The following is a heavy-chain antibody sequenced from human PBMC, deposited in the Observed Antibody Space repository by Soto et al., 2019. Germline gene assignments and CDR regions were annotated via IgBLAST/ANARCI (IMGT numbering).Heavy chain of an antibody. V-gene: IGHV1-69*01. J-gene: IGHJ4*02. CDR1: GGTFSSYA. CDR2: IIPIFGTA. Sequence: QVQLVQSGAEVKKPGSSVKVSCKASGGTFSSYAISWVRQAPGHGLEWMGGIIPIFGTANYAQKFQGRVTITADESTRTAYMELSSLRSEDTAVYYCAREGLAVAAPAGYDYWCQGTLLTVSS. CDR3: AREGLAVAAPAGYDY. D-gene: IGHD2-15*01.